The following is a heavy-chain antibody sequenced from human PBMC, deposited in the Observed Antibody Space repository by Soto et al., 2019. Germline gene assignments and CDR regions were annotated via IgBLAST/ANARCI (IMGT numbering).Heavy chain of an antibody. V-gene: IGHV4-59*01. CDR3: ARAVGVGDFDY. J-gene: IGHJ4*02. D-gene: IGHD1-26*01. Sequence: LSLTCTVSGGSINNYYWHWIRQPPGKGLEWIGYIFYSGSTNYNPSLKSRVTISVDTSKNQFSLKLSSVTAADTAVYYCARAVGVGDFDYWGQGTLVTVSS. CDR1: GGSINNYY. CDR2: IFYSGST.